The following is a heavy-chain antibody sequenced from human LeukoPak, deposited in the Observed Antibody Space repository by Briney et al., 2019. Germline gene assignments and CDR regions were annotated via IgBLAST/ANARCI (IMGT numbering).Heavy chain of an antibody. CDR2: IYYSGST. J-gene: IGHJ6*03. CDR1: GGSISSYY. CDR3: ARDRGVVVAEYYMDV. V-gene: IGHV4-59*01. Sequence: SETLSLTCTVSGGSISSYYWSWIRQPPGKGLEWIGYIYYSGSTNYNPSLKSRVTISVDTSKNQFSLKLSSETAADTAVYYCARDRGVVVAEYYMDVWGKGTTVTVSS. D-gene: IGHD2-15*01.